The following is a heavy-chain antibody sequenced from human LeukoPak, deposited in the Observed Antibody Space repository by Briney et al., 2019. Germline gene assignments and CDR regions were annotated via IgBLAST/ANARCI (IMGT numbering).Heavy chain of an antibody. V-gene: IGHV3-15*01. CDR2: IYSKTDGGTT. CDR3: TTYSSGSFGY. D-gene: IGHD3-22*01. Sequence: GGSLRLLCAVSGFTFNNAWMIWARQAPGKGLEWVGRIYSKTDGGTTDYAAPVKGRFTIPGDDSKTMLYLQMNSLKTEDTAVYYCTTYSSGSFGYWGQGTLVTVSS. J-gene: IGHJ4*02. CDR1: GFTFNNAW.